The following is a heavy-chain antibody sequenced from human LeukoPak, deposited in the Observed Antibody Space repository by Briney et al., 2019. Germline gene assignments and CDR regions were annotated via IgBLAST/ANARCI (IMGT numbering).Heavy chain of an antibody. CDR3: ARGPTSMTTVTTFRFDY. CDR1: GFTFSSYA. V-gene: IGHV3-30-3*01. CDR2: ISYDGSNK. Sequence: GRSLRLSCAASGFTFSSYAMHWVRQAPGKGLEWVAVISYDGSNKYYADSVKGRFTISRDNSKNTLYLQMNSLRAEDTAVYYCARGPTSMTTVTTFRFDYWGQGTLVTASS. J-gene: IGHJ4*02. D-gene: IGHD4-17*01.